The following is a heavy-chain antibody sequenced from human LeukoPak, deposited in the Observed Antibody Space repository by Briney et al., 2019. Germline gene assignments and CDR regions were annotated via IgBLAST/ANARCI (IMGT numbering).Heavy chain of an antibody. Sequence: PGGSLRLSCAASGFTFSSYAMSWVRQAPGKGLEWVSAISGSGGSTYYADSVKGRFTISRDNSKNTLYLQMNSLRAEDTAVYYCAKDQDLYGDYVTPPTPFDYWAKETLVPVSS. CDR1: GFTFSSYA. V-gene: IGHV3-23*01. D-gene: IGHD4-17*01. CDR3: AKDQDLYGDYVTPPTPFDY. CDR2: ISGSGGST. J-gene: IGHJ4*02.